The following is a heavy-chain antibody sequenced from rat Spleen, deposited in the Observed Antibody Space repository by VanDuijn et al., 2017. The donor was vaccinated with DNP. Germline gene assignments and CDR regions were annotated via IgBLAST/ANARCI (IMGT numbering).Heavy chain of an antibody. D-gene: IGHD1-9*01. Sequence: EVQLVESGGGLVQPGRSMILSCAASGFTFNNYYMAWVRQAPKKGLEWVATISASGSRTFYPDSVKGRFTISRDYAESSLYLQMNGLRSEDTATYYCASHTYYGYDYFVYWGQGVMVTVSS. CDR2: ISASGSRT. CDR3: ASHTYYGYDYFVY. J-gene: IGHJ2*01. V-gene: IGHV5-22*01. CDR1: GFTFNNYY.